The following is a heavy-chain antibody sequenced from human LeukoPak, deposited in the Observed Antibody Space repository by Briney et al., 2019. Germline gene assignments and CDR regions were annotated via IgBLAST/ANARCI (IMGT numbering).Heavy chain of an antibody. CDR3: ARGGYYGSGILGYWFDS. J-gene: IGHJ5*01. Sequence: SVKVSCKASGGTFSSYAISWVRQAPGQGLEWMGGLILIFGTANYAQKFQGRVTITADESTSTAYMELSRLRSEDTAVYYCARGGYYGSGILGYWFDSWGQGTLVTVSS. V-gene: IGHV1-69*01. CDR1: GGTFSSYA. D-gene: IGHD3-10*01. CDR2: LILIFGTA.